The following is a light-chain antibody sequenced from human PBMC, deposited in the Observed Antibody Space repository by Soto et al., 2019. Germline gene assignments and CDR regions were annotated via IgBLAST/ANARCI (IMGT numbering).Light chain of an antibody. V-gene: IGKV3-20*01. CDR3: QQYRSAAMYA. CDR1: QSVSSSY. J-gene: IGKJ2*01. Sequence: EIVLTQSPGTLSLSPGERATLSCRASQSVSSSYLAWYQQKPGQAPRRLIYGASIRATGIPDRFSGSGSGTGSPRSISRLEPEGLAVFSGQQYRSAAMYACGQGTKL. CDR2: GAS.